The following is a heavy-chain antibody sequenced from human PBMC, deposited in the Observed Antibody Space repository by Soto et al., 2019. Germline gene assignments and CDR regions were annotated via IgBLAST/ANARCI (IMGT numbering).Heavy chain of an antibody. Sequence: ASVKVSCKASGYTFIRYYIHWVRQAPGQGLEWMGIINPSGGTTSYTQKFQGRVTMTMDTSTSTVYMELSSLRSEDTAVYYCARSRGAAAGINWFDPWGQGTLVTVSS. CDR1: GYTFIRYY. CDR3: ARSRGAAAGINWFDP. J-gene: IGHJ5*02. CDR2: INPSGGTT. V-gene: IGHV1-46*03. D-gene: IGHD6-13*01.